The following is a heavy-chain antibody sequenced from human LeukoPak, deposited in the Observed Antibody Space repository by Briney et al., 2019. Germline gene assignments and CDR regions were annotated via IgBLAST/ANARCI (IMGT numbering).Heavy chain of an antibody. Sequence: SVKVSCEASVGTFSSYAISWVRQAPGQGLEWMGGIIPIFGTANYAHKFQGRVTISADESTTTAYMELSSLKSEDTAVYYCARECSELPCAGAFDISGQRTMVTVSS. CDR1: VGTFSSYA. CDR2: IIPIFGTA. V-gene: IGHV1-69*01. D-gene: IGHD1-26*01. CDR3: ARECSELPCAGAFDI. J-gene: IGHJ3*02.